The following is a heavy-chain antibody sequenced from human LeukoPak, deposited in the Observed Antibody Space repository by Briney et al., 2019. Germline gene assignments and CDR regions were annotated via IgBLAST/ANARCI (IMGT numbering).Heavy chain of an antibody. CDR1: GFTFDDYA. Sequence: PGGSLRLSCAASGFTFDDYAMHWVRQAPGKGLEWVSLISWDGGSTYYADSVKGRFTISRDNSKNSLYLQMNSLRAEDTAVYYCAKVFNYDFWSGYSTNFDYWGQGPLVTVSS. CDR3: AKVFNYDFWSGYSTNFDY. CDR2: ISWDGGST. V-gene: IGHV3-43D*03. J-gene: IGHJ4*02. D-gene: IGHD3-3*01.